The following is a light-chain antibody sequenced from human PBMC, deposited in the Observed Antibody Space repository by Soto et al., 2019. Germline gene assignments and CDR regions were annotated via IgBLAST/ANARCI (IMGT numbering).Light chain of an antibody. V-gene: IGLV2-23*01. CDR1: SSDVGSYNL. Sequence: QSALTQPASVSGSPGQSITISCTGTSSDVGSYNLVSWYQQHPGKAPKLMIYEGSKRPSGVSNRFSGSKSGNTASLTISGLQAEDEADYYCCPYAGSSTPVFGGGTQLTFL. CDR3: CPYAGSSTPV. J-gene: IGLJ7*01. CDR2: EGS.